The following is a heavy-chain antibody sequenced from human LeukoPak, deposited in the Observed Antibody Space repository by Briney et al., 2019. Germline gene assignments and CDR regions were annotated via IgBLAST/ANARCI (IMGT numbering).Heavy chain of an antibody. CDR1: GFTFNTYS. J-gene: IGHJ4*02. Sequence: GGSLRLSCAASGFTFNTYSMSWVRQAPGKGLEWVSYISSSGSTIYYADSVKGRFTISRDNAKNSLYLQMNSLRAEDTAVYYCASGTLELPVFLPDYWGQGTLVTVSS. V-gene: IGHV3-48*04. D-gene: IGHD2-21*01. CDR3: ASGTLELPVFLPDY. CDR2: ISSSGSTI.